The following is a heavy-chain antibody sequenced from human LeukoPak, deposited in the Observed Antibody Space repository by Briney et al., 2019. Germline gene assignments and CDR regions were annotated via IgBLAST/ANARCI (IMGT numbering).Heavy chain of an antibody. Sequence: PGRPLRLSCTASGFTFSRSWMDWVRQAPGKGLEWVANIKEDGSQTYYMDSVRGRFTISRDNAKNSLYLQMNSLRDEDTAVYYCARDQGWLQFDYWGQGALATVSA. CDR3: ARDQGWLQFDY. J-gene: IGHJ4*02. CDR1: GFTFSRSW. CDR2: IKEDGSQT. D-gene: IGHD5-24*01. V-gene: IGHV3-7*01.